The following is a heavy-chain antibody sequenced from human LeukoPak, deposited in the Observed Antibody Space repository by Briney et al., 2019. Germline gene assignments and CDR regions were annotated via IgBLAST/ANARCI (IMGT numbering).Heavy chain of an antibody. J-gene: IGHJ3*02. Sequence: ASVKVSCKHSGYSLIELSIQWVGQAPGKGLEGGGGSHPDDGRTMYAQKLRGRLTMSADTSIDTGFMELSSLTSEDTPIYFCATHHEHGAAFGIWRQGTLVSVCS. CDR2: SHPDDGRT. V-gene: IGHV1-24*01. CDR1: GYSLIELS. D-gene: IGHD1/OR15-1a*01. CDR3: ATHHEHGAAFGI.